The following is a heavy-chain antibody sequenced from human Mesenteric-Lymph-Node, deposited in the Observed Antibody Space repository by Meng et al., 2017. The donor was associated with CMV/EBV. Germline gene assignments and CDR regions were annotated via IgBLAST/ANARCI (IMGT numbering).Heavy chain of an antibody. CDR1: GFAFSNYD. CDR2: IRYDGSKK. CDR3: AKDDYGMDV. Sequence: GGSLRLSCAASGFAFSNYDMHWVRQAPGKGLEWVTFIRYDGSKKDYRDSVKGRFTISRDNSKNMVYVQMNSLRVEDTAVYYCAKDDYGMDVWGQGTTVTVSS. V-gene: IGHV3-30*02. J-gene: IGHJ6*02.